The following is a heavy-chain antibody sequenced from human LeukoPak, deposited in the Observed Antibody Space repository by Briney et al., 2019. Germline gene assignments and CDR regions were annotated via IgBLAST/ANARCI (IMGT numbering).Heavy chain of an antibody. V-gene: IGHV3-48*01. CDR2: ISSSSSTI. Sequence: GGSLRLSCAASGFTFSSYSMNWVRQAPGKGLEWVSYISSSSSTIYYADSVKGRFTISRDNAKNSLYLQMNSLRAEDTAVYYCARHGYSDDYYYCYYMDVWGKGTTVTVSS. J-gene: IGHJ6*03. CDR1: GFTFSSYS. D-gene: IGHD5-12*01. CDR3: ARHGYSDDYYYCYYMDV.